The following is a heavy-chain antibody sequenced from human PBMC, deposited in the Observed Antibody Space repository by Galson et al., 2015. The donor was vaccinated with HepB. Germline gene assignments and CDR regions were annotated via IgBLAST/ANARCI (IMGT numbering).Heavy chain of an antibody. CDR3: ARERGDYGPGNYYPRDGFDI. Sequence: SLRLSCAASGFIVSSKYMNWVRQAPGKGLEWVSVIYSGGNTYYADSVDGSFTISRDISENTLYLQMNSLRAEDTAVYYCARERGDYGPGNYYPRDGFDIWGQGTMVTVSS. D-gene: IGHD3-10*01. CDR2: IYSGGNT. J-gene: IGHJ3*02. V-gene: IGHV3-66*01. CDR1: GFIVSSKY.